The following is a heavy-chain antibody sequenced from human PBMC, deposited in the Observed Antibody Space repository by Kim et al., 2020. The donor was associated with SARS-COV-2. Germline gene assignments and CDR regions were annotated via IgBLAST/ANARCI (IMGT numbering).Heavy chain of an antibody. CDR3: ARGSVGPTHFFDY. J-gene: IGHJ4*02. V-gene: IGHV3-30*04. Sequence: GGSLRLSCAASGFTFSTYTMHWVRQTPGKGLEWVAVISSDGNHTYYVDSVKGRFTISRDNSKNTLYLQMDSLKVEDTTVYYCARGSVGPTHFFDYWGQGTLVTVSS. CDR1: GFTFSTYT. D-gene: IGHD1-26*01. CDR2: ISSDGNHT.